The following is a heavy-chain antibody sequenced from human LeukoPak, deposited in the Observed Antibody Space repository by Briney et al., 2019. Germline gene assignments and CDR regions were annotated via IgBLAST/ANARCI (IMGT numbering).Heavy chain of an antibody. CDR3: TRAGIAVPATPDY. J-gene: IGHJ4*02. V-gene: IGHV3-11*01. CDR2: ISSGGGTT. Sequence: GGSLRLSCAASGFTFSDYNMNWVRQAPGKGLEWVAGISSGGGTTYYADSVKGRFFISRDNSKNTLYLQMDNLRAEDTAIYYCTRAGIAVPATPDYWGQGTLVTVSS. D-gene: IGHD6-19*01. CDR1: GFTFSDYN.